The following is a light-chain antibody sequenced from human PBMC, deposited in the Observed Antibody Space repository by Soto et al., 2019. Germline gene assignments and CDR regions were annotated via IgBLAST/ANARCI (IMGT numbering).Light chain of an antibody. CDR3: CSYAGRSTLYV. CDR1: SSDIGTYNL. J-gene: IGLJ1*01. Sequence: QSALTQPASVSGSPGQSITISCTGTSSDIGTYNLVSWYQQHPRKAPKLMIYEVNKRPSGVSDRFSGSKSGNTASRTISGLQAEDEADYYCCSYAGRSTLYVFGTGTKVTVL. V-gene: IGLV2-23*02. CDR2: EVN.